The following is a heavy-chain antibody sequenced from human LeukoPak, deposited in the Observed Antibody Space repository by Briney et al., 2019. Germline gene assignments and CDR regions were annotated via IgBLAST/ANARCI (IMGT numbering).Heavy chain of an antibody. Sequence: PGGSLRLSCAASGFTFSSYAMNWVRQAQGKGMEWVSGISGGSDKTYYADSVKGRFTISRDNSKNTLYLQMNSLRAEDTAVYYCAKPNYRFGEYGNFDYWGQGTLVTVSS. V-gene: IGHV3-23*01. CDR1: GFTFSSYA. CDR2: ISGGSDKT. J-gene: IGHJ4*02. D-gene: IGHD3-10*01. CDR3: AKPNYRFGEYGNFDY.